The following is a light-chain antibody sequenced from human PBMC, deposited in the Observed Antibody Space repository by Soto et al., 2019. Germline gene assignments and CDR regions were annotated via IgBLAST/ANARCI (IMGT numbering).Light chain of an antibody. CDR1: QDINSW. V-gene: IGKV1-12*01. Sequence: IQITQSPSSVSTWVVERVTMTCRSSQDINSWLTWYQQKPGKAPNLLIYAASTLQRGVPSRFSGSGSGTDFTLTISSLQPEDSATYYCQQSYSTPQTFGQGTKVDI. J-gene: IGKJ1*01. CDR3: QQSYSTPQT. CDR2: AAS.